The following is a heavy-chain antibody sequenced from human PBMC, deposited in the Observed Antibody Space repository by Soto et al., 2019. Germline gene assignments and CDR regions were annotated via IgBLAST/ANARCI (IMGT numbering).Heavy chain of an antibody. CDR3: ARSSGPNVNFDY. Sequence: PGGSLRLSCAASGFTFSSYWMHWVRQAPGKGLVWVSRIKSDGSSTTYADSVKGRFTISRDNAKSTLYLQMDSLRAEDTAVYYCARSSGPNVNFDYWGQGTLVTVSS. V-gene: IGHV3-74*01. CDR2: IKSDGSST. J-gene: IGHJ4*02. D-gene: IGHD6-19*01. CDR1: GFTFSSYW.